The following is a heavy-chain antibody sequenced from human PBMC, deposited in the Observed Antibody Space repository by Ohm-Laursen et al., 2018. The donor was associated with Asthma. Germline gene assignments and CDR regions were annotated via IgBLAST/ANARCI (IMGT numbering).Heavy chain of an antibody. CDR3: ARDRGGDRSFDY. Sequence: SLRLSCSASGFTFSSYIMDWVRQAPGRGLEWVSYISSSSSTIYYADSVKGRFTISRDNAKNSLYLQMSSLRDEDTAVYYCARDRGGDRSFDYWGQGTLVTVSS. V-gene: IGHV3-48*02. J-gene: IGHJ4*02. D-gene: IGHD2-21*02. CDR1: GFTFSSYI. CDR2: ISSSSSTI.